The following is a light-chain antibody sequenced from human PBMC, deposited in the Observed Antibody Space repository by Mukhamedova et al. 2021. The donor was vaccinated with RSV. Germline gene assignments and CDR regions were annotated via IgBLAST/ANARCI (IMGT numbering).Light chain of an antibody. CDR3: LQYSNFPYT. J-gene: IGKJ2*01. V-gene: IGKV1-17*03. CDR2: ATS. Sequence: GKVPKRLIYATSSLQSGVPSRFSGSGSGTEFTLTISSLQPADFATYYCLQYSNFPYTFGQGTKLEIK.